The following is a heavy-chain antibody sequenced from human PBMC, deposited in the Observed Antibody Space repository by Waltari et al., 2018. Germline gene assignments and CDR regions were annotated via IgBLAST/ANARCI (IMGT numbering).Heavy chain of an antibody. J-gene: IGHJ4*02. Sequence: QLQLQESGSGLVKPSQTLSLTCAVSGGSISSGGYSWSWIRQPPGKGLEWIGYIYHSGSTYYNPSLKSRVTISVDRSKNQFSLKLSSVTAADTAVYYCARGSYYYDSSGYFDYWGQGTLVTVSS. CDR2: IYHSGST. V-gene: IGHV4-30-2*01. CDR1: GGSISSGGYS. CDR3: ARGSYYYDSSGYFDY. D-gene: IGHD3-22*01.